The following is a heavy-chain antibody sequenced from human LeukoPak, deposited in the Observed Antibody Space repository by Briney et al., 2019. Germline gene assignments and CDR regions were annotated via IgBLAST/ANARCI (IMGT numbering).Heavy chain of an antibody. CDR2: IYYSGST. Sequence: PSETLSLTRTVSGGSISSYYWSWIRQPPGKGLEWIGYIYYSGSTNYNPSLKSRVTISVDTSKNQFSLKLSSVTAADTAVYYCASHYGSGSYAVDYWGQGTLVTVSS. CDR3: ASHYGSGSYAVDY. D-gene: IGHD3-10*01. CDR1: GGSISSYY. V-gene: IGHV4-59*08. J-gene: IGHJ4*02.